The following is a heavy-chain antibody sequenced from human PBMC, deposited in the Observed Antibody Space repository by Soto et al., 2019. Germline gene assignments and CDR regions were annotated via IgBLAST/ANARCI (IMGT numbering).Heavy chain of an antibody. Sequence: EVQLLESGGGLAQPGGSLRLSCAASGFTFEHHAMSWVRQAPGKGLEWVAGISASGGSKDHADSVKGRFTISRDDSKGTLFLQMNNLRADDTAIYFCAKDARSAWYYFDSWGQGILVTVSS. J-gene: IGHJ4*02. D-gene: IGHD6-13*01. CDR2: ISASGGSK. CDR3: AKDARSAWYYFDS. CDR1: GFTFEHHA. V-gene: IGHV3-23*01.